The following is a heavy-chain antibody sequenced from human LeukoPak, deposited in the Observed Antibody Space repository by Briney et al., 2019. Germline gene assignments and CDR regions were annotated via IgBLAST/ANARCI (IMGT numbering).Heavy chain of an antibody. Sequence: SGPTLVKPTQTLTLTCTFSGFSLSTSGVGVGWIRHPPGKALEWLALIYWNDVKRYIPSLKSRLTITKDTSKNQVVLTMTNMDPVDTATYYCAHLDYYDSSGYYANLHDWLDPWGQGTLVTVSS. D-gene: IGHD3-22*01. CDR3: AHLDYYDSSGYYANLHDWLDP. CDR1: GFSLSTSGVG. V-gene: IGHV2-5*01. J-gene: IGHJ5*02. CDR2: IYWNDVK.